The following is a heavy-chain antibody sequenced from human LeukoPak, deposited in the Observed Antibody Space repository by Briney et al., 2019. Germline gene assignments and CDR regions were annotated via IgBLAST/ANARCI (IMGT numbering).Heavy chain of an antibody. Sequence: EESLTISCRLSGFSSTTYWIAWVRQMPGKGLEWMGVIQPDDSDTTYSPSFQGQVSISADKSINTAFLQWSSLEASDTAMYYCARPLFSSNYKAFDLWGQGTLVTVSS. D-gene: IGHD4-11*01. J-gene: IGHJ3*01. CDR2: IQPDDSDT. CDR3: ARPLFSSNYKAFDL. V-gene: IGHV5-51*01. CDR1: GFSSTTYW.